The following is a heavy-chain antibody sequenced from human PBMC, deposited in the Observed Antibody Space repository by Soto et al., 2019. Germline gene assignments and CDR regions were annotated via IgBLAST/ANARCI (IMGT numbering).Heavy chain of an antibody. V-gene: IGHV4-39*02. Sequence: QLQLQESGPGLVKPSETLSLTCTVSGGSISSSSYYWGWIRQPPGKGLEWIGCIYYSGSTDYNPSLKSRVTISVYTSKNHFSLKLSYLTDADTAVYYCASQNCGGDCPTRVGLGWYFDLWGRCTLVTVSS. CDR1: GGSISSSSYY. CDR2: IYYSGST. CDR3: ASQNCGGDCPTRVGLGWYFDL. J-gene: IGHJ2*01. D-gene: IGHD2-21*01.